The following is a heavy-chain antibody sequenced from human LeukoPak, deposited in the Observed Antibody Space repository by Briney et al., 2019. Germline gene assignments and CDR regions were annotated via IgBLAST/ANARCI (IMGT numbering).Heavy chain of an antibody. Sequence: SETLSLTCTVSGGSISSYDWNWIRQPPGKGLEWIGYIYYSGSTSYNPSLKSRVTISVDTSKNQFSLKLTSVTAADTAVYYCARGRLPIDYWGQGTLVTVSS. CDR3: ARGRLPIDY. CDR1: GGSISSYD. D-gene: IGHD6-25*01. V-gene: IGHV4-59*08. J-gene: IGHJ4*02. CDR2: IYYSGST.